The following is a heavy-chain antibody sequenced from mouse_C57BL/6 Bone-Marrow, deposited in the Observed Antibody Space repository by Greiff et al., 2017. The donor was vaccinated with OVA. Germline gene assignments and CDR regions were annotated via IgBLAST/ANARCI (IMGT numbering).Heavy chain of an antibody. D-gene: IGHD1-1*01. CDR1: GFTFSDAW. CDR3: TAEGRAWFAY. Sequence: EVMLVESGGGLVQPGGSMKLSCAASGFTFSDAWMDWVRQSPEKGLEWVAGIRNKANNHATYYAVSVKGRFTISRDDSKSSVYLQMNGLSAEDTGIYYCTAEGRAWFAYWGQGTLVTVSA. CDR2: IRNKANNHAT. J-gene: IGHJ3*01. V-gene: IGHV6-6*01.